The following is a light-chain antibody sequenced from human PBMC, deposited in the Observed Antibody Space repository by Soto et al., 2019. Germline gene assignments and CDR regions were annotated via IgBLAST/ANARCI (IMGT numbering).Light chain of an antibody. J-gene: IGKJ5*01. V-gene: IGKV3-11*01. CDR2: DES. CDR1: QSVSSY. Sequence: DIVLTQSPATLSLSPGDSATLSCRASQSVSSYLAWYQQNPGQAPRLLIYDESNRATGIPDRFSGSGSGTDLTLTISRLQPEDCAIYFCQKANSFPITXGQGTRLEIK. CDR3: QKANSFPIT.